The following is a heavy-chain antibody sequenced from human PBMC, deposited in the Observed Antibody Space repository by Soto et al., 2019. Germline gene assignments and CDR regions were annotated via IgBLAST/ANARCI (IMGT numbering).Heavy chain of an antibody. CDR2: INHSGST. D-gene: IGHD3-10*01. Sequence: QVQLQQWGAGLLKPSETLSLTCAVYGGSFSGYYWSWIRQPPGKGLEWIGEINHSGSTNYNPSLKSRVAISVDTSKNQFSLELGSVTAADTAVYYCARGGGLLWFGELLSNFGYWGQGTLGTVSS. CDR3: ARGGGLLWFGELLSNFGY. J-gene: IGHJ4*02. V-gene: IGHV4-34*01. CDR1: GGSFSGYY.